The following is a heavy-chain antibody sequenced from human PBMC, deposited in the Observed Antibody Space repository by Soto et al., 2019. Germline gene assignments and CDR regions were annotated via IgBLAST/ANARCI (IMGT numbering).Heavy chain of an antibody. CDR2: SRNNAHSYST. CDR3: VRGFNSFDS. V-gene: IGHV3-72*01. CDR1: GFTFSDHY. J-gene: IGHJ4*02. Sequence: EVQLVKSGGGLVQPGGSLRLSCVVSGFTFSDHYMDWVRQAPGKGLEWVGRSRNNAHSYSTEYAASVRGRFTISRDDSKKSLFLQMNSLKTEDTAVYYCVRGFNSFDSWGQGTLVTVSS.